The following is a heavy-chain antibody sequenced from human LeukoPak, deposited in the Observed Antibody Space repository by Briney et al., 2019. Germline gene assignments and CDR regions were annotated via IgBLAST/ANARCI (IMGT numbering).Heavy chain of an antibody. CDR2: ISDSGGAT. D-gene: IGHD6-19*01. Sequence: GGSLRLSCAASGFTFSSYAMTWVRQAPGKGLEWVSTISDSGGATYYADSVKGRFTISRDNSKNTLYLQMNTLRAENSAVYYCAKDESGWYSQFSYYYMDVWGIGTTVTVSS. CDR1: GFTFSSYA. J-gene: IGHJ6*03. CDR3: AKDESGWYSQFSYYYMDV. V-gene: IGHV3-23*01.